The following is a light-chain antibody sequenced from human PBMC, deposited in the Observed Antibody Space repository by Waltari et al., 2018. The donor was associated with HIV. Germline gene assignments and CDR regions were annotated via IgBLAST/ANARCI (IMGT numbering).Light chain of an antibody. J-gene: IGLJ2*01. Sequence: SFELTQPPSVSVSPGQTAYITCSGNKLGSMYGSWYQQKPGQSPVLVLFQDVKRPSGTPERFSGASSGSTATLIISETQPMDEADYYCQSWDSSAAVFGGGTKLTVL. CDR3: QSWDSSAAV. CDR1: KLGSMY. CDR2: QDV. V-gene: IGLV3-1*01.